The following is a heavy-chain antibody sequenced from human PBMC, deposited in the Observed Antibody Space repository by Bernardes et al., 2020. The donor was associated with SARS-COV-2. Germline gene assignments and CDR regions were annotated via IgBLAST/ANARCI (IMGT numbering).Heavy chain of an antibody. CDR3: ASGWYGVDY. CDR1: GFTFSSYA. J-gene: IGHJ4*02. V-gene: IGHV3-64*01. Sequence: GWSLRLSCAASGFTFSSYAMHWVRQAPGKGLEYVSAISSNGGSTYYANSVKGRFTISRDNSKNTLYLQMGSLRAEDMAVYYCASGWYGVDYWGQGTLVTVSS. D-gene: IGHD6-19*01. CDR2: ISSNGGST.